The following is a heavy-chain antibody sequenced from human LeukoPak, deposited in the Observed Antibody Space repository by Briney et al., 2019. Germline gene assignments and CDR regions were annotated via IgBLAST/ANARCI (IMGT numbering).Heavy chain of an antibody. CDR2: IWYDGKNNQ. D-gene: IGHD2-2*01. Sequence: PGGSLRLSCAVSGFTFSRYGVHWIRQAPGKGMEGVAFIWYDGKNNQEYAESVKGRFTISRDNSKNTLYLQMNSLRTEDKAMYYCAKDRCSSSTCREAFEIWGQGTLVTVSS. CDR1: GFTFSRYG. CDR3: AKDRCSSSTCREAFEI. V-gene: IGHV3-30*02. J-gene: IGHJ3*02.